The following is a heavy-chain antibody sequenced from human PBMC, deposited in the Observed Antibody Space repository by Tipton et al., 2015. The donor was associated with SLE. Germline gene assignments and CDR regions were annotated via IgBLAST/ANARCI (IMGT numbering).Heavy chain of an antibody. Sequence: SLRLSCAASGFSFADYAMSWVRQSPGKGFEWISAISASGASTYYADSVKGRFTISRDNSKNTLYLQMNSLRAEDTAIYYCAKYDYDSSAYYPYYYGMDVWGQGTTVTVSS. D-gene: IGHD3-22*01. J-gene: IGHJ6*02. V-gene: IGHV3-23*01. CDR3: AKYDYDSSAYYPYYYGMDV. CDR2: ISASGAST. CDR1: GFSFADYA.